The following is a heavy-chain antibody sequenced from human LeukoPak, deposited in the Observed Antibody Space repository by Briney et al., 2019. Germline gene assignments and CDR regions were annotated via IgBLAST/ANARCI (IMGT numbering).Heavy chain of an antibody. V-gene: IGHV3-53*01. D-gene: IGHD4-17*01. J-gene: IGHJ4*02. Sequence: PGGSLRLSCAASGFTFSSYGMSWVRQAPGKGLEWVSVIYSGGSTYYADSVKGRFTISRDNSKNTLYLQMNSLRAEDTAVYYCARYYGDPYYFGYWGQGTLVTVSS. CDR1: GFTFSSYG. CDR2: IYSGGST. CDR3: ARYYGDPYYFGY.